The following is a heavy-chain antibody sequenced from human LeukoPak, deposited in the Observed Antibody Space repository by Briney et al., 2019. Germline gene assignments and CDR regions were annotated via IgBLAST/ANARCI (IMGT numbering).Heavy chain of an antibody. CDR1: GGSISNYY. CDR2: IHSSGST. D-gene: IGHD2-8*01. Sequence: KASETLSLTCTVSGGSISNYYWSWIRQPAGKGLEWIGRIHSSGSTNYNPSLKSRVTISVDKSKNQFSLRLSSVIAADTAVYFCARDRCEGYCTSFDSWGQGTLVTVSS. J-gene: IGHJ5*01. CDR3: ARDRCEGYCTSFDS. V-gene: IGHV4-4*07.